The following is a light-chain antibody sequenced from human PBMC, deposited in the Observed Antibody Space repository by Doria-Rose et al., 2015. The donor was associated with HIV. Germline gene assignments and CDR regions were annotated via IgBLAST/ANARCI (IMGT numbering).Light chain of an antibody. V-gene: IGKV4-1*01. Sequence: NCKSSQRVLYSSNTKNNLDWYQQKPGQPPKLLIYWASTRESGVPDRFSGSGSGTEFTLTISSLQAEDVAVYYCQQYDSAPWTFGQGTKVEV. J-gene: IGKJ1*01. CDR1: QRVLYSSNTKNN. CDR3: QQYDSAPWT. CDR2: WAS.